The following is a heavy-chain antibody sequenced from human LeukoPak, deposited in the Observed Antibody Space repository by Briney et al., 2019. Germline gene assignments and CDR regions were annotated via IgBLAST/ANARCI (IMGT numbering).Heavy chain of an antibody. CDR3: AVERKELWFGELLHYYYGMDV. CDR1: GFTFSSYS. CDR2: ISSSSSYI. J-gene: IGHJ6*02. V-gene: IGHV3-21*01. Sequence: GGSLRLSCAASGFTFSSYSMNWVRQAPGKGLEWVSSISSSSSYIYYADSVKGRFTISRDNAKNSLYLQMNSLRAEDTAVYYCAVERKELWFGELLHYYYGMDVWGQGTTVTVSS. D-gene: IGHD3-10*01.